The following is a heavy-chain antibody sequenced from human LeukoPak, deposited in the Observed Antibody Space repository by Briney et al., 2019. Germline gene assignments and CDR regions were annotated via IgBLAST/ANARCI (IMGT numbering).Heavy chain of an antibody. CDR2: IYYSGST. J-gene: IGHJ6*03. Sequence: SETLSLTCTVSGGSISSYYWSWIRQPPGKGLEWIGYIYYSGSTNYNPSLKSRVTISVDTSKNQFSLKLSSVTAADTAVYYCARAPRYCSSTSCYLMDVWGKGTTVTVSS. CDR1: GGSISSYY. CDR3: ARAPRYCSSTSCYLMDV. D-gene: IGHD2-2*01. V-gene: IGHV4-59*01.